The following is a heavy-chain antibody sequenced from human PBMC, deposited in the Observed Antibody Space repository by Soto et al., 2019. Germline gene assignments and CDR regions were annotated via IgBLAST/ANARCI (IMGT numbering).Heavy chain of an antibody. V-gene: IGHV4-31*03. Sequence: QVQLQESGPGLVKPSQTLSLTCTVSGGSISRGGYYWSWIRQHPGKGLEWIGYIYYSGSTYYNPSLKSRVTISVDTSKNQFSLKLSSVTAADTAVYYCARGTGAGLGGSGLSGWGQGTLVTVSS. CDR1: GGSISRGGYY. CDR2: IYYSGST. CDR3: ARGTGAGLGGSGLSG. J-gene: IGHJ4*02. D-gene: IGHD3-10*01.